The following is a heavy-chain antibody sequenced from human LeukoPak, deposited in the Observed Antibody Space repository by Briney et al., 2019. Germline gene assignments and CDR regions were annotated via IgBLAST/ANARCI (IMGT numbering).Heavy chain of an antibody. J-gene: IGHJ4*02. Sequence: SVKGRFTISRDNDKKSLYLQMNSLRAEDTAVYYCARTVGGYYFDYWGQGSLVTVSS. V-gene: IGHV3-21*01. D-gene: IGHD1-26*01. CDR3: ARTVGGYYFDY.